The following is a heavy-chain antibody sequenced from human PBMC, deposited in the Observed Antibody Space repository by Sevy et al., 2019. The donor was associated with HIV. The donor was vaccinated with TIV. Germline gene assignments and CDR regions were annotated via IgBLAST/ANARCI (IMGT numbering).Heavy chain of an antibody. CDR2: FDPEDGET. Sequence: ASVKVSCKVSGYTLIQLSMHWVRQVPGKGLEWMGSFDPEDGETIYAQKFQGRVTMTEDTSTDTAYMELSSLKSEETAIFYCAITKDYYVSSGYPFDYWGQGTLVTVSS. V-gene: IGHV1-24*01. J-gene: IGHJ4*02. CDR3: AITKDYYVSSGYPFDY. CDR1: GYTLIQLS. D-gene: IGHD3-22*01.